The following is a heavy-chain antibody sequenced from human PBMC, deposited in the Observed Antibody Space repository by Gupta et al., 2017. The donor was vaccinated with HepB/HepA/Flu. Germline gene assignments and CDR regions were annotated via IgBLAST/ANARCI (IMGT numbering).Heavy chain of an antibody. J-gene: IGHJ6*02. Sequence: EVQLLESGGGLVQPGGSLRLSCAASGFPFSSYALSWVSQAPGKGLEWVSAISGSGGSTYYADSVKGRFTISRDNSKNTLYLQMNSLRAEDTAVYYCAKDLLIQLWSGYGMDVWGQGTTVTVSS. D-gene: IGHD5-18*01. V-gene: IGHV3-23*01. CDR2: ISGSGGST. CDR1: GFPFSSYA. CDR3: AKDLLIQLWSGYGMDV.